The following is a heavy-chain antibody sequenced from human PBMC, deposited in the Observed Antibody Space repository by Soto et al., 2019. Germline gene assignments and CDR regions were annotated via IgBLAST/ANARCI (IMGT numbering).Heavy chain of an antibody. D-gene: IGHD7-27*01. CDR1: GYTFTNYY. CDR2: INPGSGAT. CDR3: ASRNWGDAFDL. J-gene: IGHJ3*01. V-gene: IGHV1-46*01. Sequence: ASVKVSCKASGYTFTNYYMHWVRQAPGQGLEWMGLINPGSGATSYAQKFQGRVTMTTDTSTSTVYTELSSLRSEDTAVYSCASRNWGDAFDLWGQGTMVTVSS.